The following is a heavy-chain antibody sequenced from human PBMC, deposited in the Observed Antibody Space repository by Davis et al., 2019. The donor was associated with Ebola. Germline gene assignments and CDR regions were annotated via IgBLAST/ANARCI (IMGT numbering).Heavy chain of an antibody. D-gene: IGHD1-26*01. CDR1: GYTFSNYG. CDR3: ARTSIVGTTTTASDI. V-gene: IGHV1-18*04. CDR2: ISAYNGNT. J-gene: IGHJ3*02. Sequence: ASVKVSCKASGYTFSNYGISWVRQAPGQGLEWMGWISAYNGNTNYAQKVQGRVTMTTDTSTGTAYLDLRSLRSDDTAVYFCARTSIVGTTTTASDIWGQGTLVTVSS.